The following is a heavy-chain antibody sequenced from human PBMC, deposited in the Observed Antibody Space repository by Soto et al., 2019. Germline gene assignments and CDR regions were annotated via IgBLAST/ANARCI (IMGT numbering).Heavy chain of an antibody. Sequence: TGGSLRLSCAASGFSLSSYAMSWVRQAPGKGLEWVSTMSGTSGTTYYADSVKGRFTISRDNSENTLFLQMNSLRAEDTAIYYCAKEYNWNDYFDFWGQGTPVTVS. CDR2: MSGTSGTT. V-gene: IGHV3-23*01. CDR1: GFSLSSYA. J-gene: IGHJ4*02. CDR3: AKEYNWNDYFDF. D-gene: IGHD1-20*01.